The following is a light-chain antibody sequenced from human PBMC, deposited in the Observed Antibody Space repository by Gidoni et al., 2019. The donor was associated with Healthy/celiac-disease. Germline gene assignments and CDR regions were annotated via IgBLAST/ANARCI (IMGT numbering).Light chain of an antibody. V-gene: IGKV2-28*01. J-gene: IGKJ5*01. CDR2: LGS. CDR3: MQALQTPVT. CDR1: QSLLHSNGYNY. Sequence: DIVMTPSPLPLPVTPGEPASIPCRSSQSLLHSNGYNYLDWYLQKPGQSPQLLIYLGSNRASGVADRFSGSGSGTDFTLKSSRVEDEDVGVYYCMQALQTPVTFGQGTRLEIK.